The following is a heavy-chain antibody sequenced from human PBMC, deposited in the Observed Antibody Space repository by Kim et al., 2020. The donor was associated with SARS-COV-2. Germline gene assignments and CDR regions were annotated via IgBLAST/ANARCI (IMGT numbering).Heavy chain of an antibody. CDR2: IIPIFGTA. D-gene: IGHD6-13*01. J-gene: IGHJ4*02. CDR1: GCTFSSYA. Sequence: SVKVSCKASGCTFSSYAISWVRQAPGQGLEWMGGIIPIFGTANYAQKFQGRVTITADESTSTAYMELSSLSSEDTAVYYCAREPGIAAAGRFDYWGQGTLVTVSS. CDR3: AREPGIAAAGRFDY. V-gene: IGHV1-69*13.